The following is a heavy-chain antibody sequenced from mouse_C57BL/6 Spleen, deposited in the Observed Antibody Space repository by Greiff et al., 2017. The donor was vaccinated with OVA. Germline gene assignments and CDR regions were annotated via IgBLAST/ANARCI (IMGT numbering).Heavy chain of an antibody. CDR2: IWRGGST. J-gene: IGHJ4*01. CDR3: AKTTQFAYAMDY. V-gene: IGHV2-5*01. Sequence: VKLMESGPGLVQPSQSLSITCTVSGFSLTSYGVHWVRQSPGKGLEWLGVIWRGGSTDYNAAFMSRLSITKDNSKSQVFFKMNSLQADDTAIYYCAKTTQFAYAMDYWGQGTSVTVSS. CDR1: GFSLTSYG.